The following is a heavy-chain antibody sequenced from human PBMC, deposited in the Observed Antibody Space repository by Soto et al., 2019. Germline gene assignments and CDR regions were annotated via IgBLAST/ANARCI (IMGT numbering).Heavy chain of an antibody. Sequence: QVQLVESGGGVVQPGRSLRLSCAASGFTFSSYAMHWVRQAPGKGLEWVAVISYDGSNKYYADSVKGRFTISRDNSYXTLYLQMNSLRAEDTAVYYCARDRLRYNWNDFPYYYYGMDVWGQGTTVTVSS. CDR1: GFTFSSYA. D-gene: IGHD1-1*01. CDR2: ISYDGSNK. V-gene: IGHV3-30-3*01. CDR3: ARDRLRYNWNDFPYYYYGMDV. J-gene: IGHJ6*02.